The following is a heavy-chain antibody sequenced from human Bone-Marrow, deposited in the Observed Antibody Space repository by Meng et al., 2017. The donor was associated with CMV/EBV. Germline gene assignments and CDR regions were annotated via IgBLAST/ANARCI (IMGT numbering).Heavy chain of an antibody. CDR3: ARGCRGTRIGYSSSWYDYYYYYGMDV. V-gene: IGHV4-38-2*02. CDR2: INHSGST. J-gene: IGHJ6*02. D-gene: IGHD6-13*01. CDR1: GYSISSGYY. Sequence: GSLRLSCTVSGYSISSGYYWSWIRQPPGKGLEWIGEINHSGSTNYNPSLKSRVTISVDTSKNQFSLKLSSVTAADTAVYYCARGCRGTRIGYSSSWYDYYYYYGMDVWGQGTTVTVSS.